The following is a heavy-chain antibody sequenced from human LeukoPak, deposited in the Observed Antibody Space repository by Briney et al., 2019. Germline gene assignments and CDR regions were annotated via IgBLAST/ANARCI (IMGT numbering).Heavy chain of an antibody. V-gene: IGHV1-8*01. J-gene: IGHJ3*02. CDR3: AREVRGSLDALDI. CDR2: MNPNSGNT. CDR1: GYTFISYD. D-gene: IGHD1-26*01. Sequence: ASVKVSCKASGYTFISYDINWGRQATGQGLEWMGWMNPNSGNTNYAQKFQGRVTMTRNTSISTAYMELSSLRSEDTAVYYCAREVRGSLDALDIWGQGTMVTVSS.